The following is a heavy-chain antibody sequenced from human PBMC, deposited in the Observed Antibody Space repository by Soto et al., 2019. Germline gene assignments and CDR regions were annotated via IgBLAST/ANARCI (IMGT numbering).Heavy chain of an antibody. CDR1: GFTFSTYW. Sequence: GGSLRLSCAASGFTFSTYWMHWVRQAPGKGLVWVSSINSDASSTGHADSVKGRFTISRDNAKNTLYLQMNSLRPEDTAVYYCARAPGSYDYFDYWGQGTPVTVSS. CDR3: ARAPGSYDYFDY. J-gene: IGHJ4*02. D-gene: IGHD1-26*01. CDR2: INSDASST. V-gene: IGHV3-74*01.